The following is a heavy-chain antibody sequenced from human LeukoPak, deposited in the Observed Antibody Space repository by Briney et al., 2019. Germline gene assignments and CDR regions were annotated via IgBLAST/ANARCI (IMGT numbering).Heavy chain of an antibody. J-gene: IGHJ4*02. V-gene: IGHV3-21*01. CDR3: ARDIRPGIAVAGMDY. CDR1: GFTFSSYS. CDR2: ISSSSSYL. D-gene: IGHD6-19*01. Sequence: GGSLRLSCAASGFTFSSYSMNWVRRAPGKGLEWVSSISSSSSYLYYADSVKGRFTISRDNAKNSLYLQMNSLRAEDTAVYYCARDIRPGIAVAGMDYWGQGTLVTVSS.